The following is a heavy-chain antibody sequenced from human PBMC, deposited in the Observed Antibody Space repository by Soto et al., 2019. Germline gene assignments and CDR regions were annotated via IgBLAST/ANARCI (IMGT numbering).Heavy chain of an antibody. Sequence: GSGPTLVNPTQTLTLTCALSGFSVSARVVGVGWIRQPPGKALEWLAIIYWNDDKLYRPSLQSRLTITKDTSKNQVVLTMTNMDPVDTATYYCAHSPWGAAPDYWGQGTPVTVSS. D-gene: IGHD3-16*01. V-gene: IGHV2-5*01. CDR1: GFSVSARVVG. CDR2: IYWNDDK. J-gene: IGHJ4*02. CDR3: AHSPWGAAPDY.